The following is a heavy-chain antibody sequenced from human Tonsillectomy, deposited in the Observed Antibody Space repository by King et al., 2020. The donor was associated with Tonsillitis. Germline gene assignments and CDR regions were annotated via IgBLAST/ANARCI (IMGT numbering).Heavy chain of an antibody. D-gene: IGHD3-10*01. CDR2: ICYSGST. Sequence: MQLQESGPRLVKPSENLSLTCTVSGGSISSTNYCWGWIRQPPGKGLEWTGSICYSGSTYYNPSLKSRVSISEDTSKNQFSLKLSSVTAADTAVYYCARALGAGIWFDPWGQGTLVTVSS. CDR1: GGSISSTNYC. CDR3: ARALGAGIWFDP. V-gene: IGHV4-39*07. J-gene: IGHJ5*02.